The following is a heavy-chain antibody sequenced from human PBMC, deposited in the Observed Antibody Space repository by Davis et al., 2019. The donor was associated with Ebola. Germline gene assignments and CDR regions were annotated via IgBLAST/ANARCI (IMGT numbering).Heavy chain of an antibody. CDR3: ARDPPYGDYHFDY. J-gene: IGHJ4*02. D-gene: IGHD4-17*01. V-gene: IGHV1-3*01. CDR2: INAGNGNT. Sequence: ASVKVSCKASGYTFSSYGISWVRQAPGQGLEWMGWINAGNGNTKYSQKFQGRVTITRDTSASTAYMELSSLRSEDTAVYYCARDPPYGDYHFDYWGQGTLVTVSS. CDR1: GYTFSSYG.